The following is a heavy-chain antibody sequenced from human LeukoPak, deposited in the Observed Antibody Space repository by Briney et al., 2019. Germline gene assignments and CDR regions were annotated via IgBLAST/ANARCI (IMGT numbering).Heavy chain of an antibody. CDR1: GGSISSPSYY. CDR3: VRQYYDILTGYSDLFDI. D-gene: IGHD3-9*01. Sequence: PSETLSLTCTVPGGSISSPSYYWGWIRQSPGKGLEWIGSIYYSGTTQDNPSLMSRVTISVDTSKNQFSLKLTSVTAADTSVYYCVRQYYDILTGYSDLFDIWGPGTKVIVSS. CDR2: IYYSGTT. V-gene: IGHV4-39*01. J-gene: IGHJ3*02.